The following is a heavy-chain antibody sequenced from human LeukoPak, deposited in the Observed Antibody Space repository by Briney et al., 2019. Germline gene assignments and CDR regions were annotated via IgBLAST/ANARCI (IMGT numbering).Heavy chain of an antibody. V-gene: IGHV4-31*03. CDR1: GGSISSGGYY. D-gene: IGHD3/OR15-3a*01. CDR2: IYYSGST. J-gene: IGHJ3*02. Sequence: SQTLSLTCTVSGGSISSGGYYWSWIRQHPGKGLEWIGYIYYSGSTYYNPSLKSRVTILVDTSKNQFSLKLSSVTAADTAVYYCARHERDASLDHALDIWGQGTVVTVSS. CDR3: ARHERDASLDHALDI.